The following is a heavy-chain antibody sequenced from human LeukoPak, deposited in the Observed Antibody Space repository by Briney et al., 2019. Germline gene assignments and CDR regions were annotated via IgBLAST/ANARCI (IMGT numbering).Heavy chain of an antibody. Sequence: ASVKVSCEASGYTFTSYDINWVRQATGQGLEWMGWMNPNSGNTGYAQKFQGRVTMTRNTSISTAYMELSSLRSEDTAVYYCAREVYSGSYYNYWGQGTLVTVSS. CDR3: AREVYSGSYYNY. D-gene: IGHD1-26*01. CDR2: MNPNSGNT. CDR1: GYTFTSYD. J-gene: IGHJ4*02. V-gene: IGHV1-8*01.